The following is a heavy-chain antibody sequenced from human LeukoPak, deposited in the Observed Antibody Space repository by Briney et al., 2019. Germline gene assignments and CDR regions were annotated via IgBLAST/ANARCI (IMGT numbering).Heavy chain of an antibody. CDR2: TYYSGST. CDR3: ARWSTTFGVIYDAFDI. D-gene: IGHD3-3*01. V-gene: IGHV4-59*08. J-gene: IGHJ3*02. CDR1: GGSISRYY. Sequence: PSETLSLTCTVSGGSISRYYWSWIRQPPGQGLDWVGYTYYSGSTNYNPSLTSRVSIYVGTAKNEFSLKLSSVTAADTAVYHCARWSTTFGVIYDAFDIWGQGTMVTVSS.